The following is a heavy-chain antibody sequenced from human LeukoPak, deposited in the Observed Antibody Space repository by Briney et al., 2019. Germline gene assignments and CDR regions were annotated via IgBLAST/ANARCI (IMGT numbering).Heavy chain of an antibody. CDR2: IYYSGST. Sequence: SETLSLTCTVPGGSLSSYYWSWIRQPPGKGLEWIGYIYYSGSTNYNPSLKSRVTISVDTSKNQFSLKLSSVTAADTAVYYCARLKYYYDSSGSRAEYFQHWGQGTLVTASS. V-gene: IGHV4-59*01. CDR3: ARLKYYYDSSGSRAEYFQH. CDR1: GGSLSSYY. J-gene: IGHJ1*01. D-gene: IGHD3-22*01.